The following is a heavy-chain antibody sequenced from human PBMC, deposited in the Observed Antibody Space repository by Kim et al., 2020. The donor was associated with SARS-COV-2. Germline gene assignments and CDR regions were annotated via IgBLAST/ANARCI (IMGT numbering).Heavy chain of an antibody. CDR3: ASAYIVGTYFDY. J-gene: IGHJ4*02. D-gene: IGHD1-26*01. Sequence: DYAVSVKSRITINPDTSKNQFSLQLNSVTPEDTAVYYCASAYIVGTYFDYWGQGTLVTVSS. V-gene: IGHV6-1*01.